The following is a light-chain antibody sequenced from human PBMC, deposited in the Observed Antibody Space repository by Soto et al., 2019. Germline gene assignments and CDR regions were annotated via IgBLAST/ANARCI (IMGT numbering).Light chain of an antibody. J-gene: IGKJ5*01. Sequence: EIVLTQSPGTLSLSPGERATLSRRASERLSSVYLAWYQQRPGQPPRRLIYGASNRATGIPDRFSGSGSGTDFTLIINRLEPEDVAIYYCQQYGGSPRITFGQGTRLEIK. V-gene: IGKV3-20*01. CDR2: GAS. CDR3: QQYGGSPRIT. CDR1: ERLSSVY.